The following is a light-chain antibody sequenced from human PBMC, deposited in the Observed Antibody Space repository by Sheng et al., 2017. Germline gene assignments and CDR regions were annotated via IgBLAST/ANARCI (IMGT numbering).Light chain of an antibody. CDR2: AAS. Sequence: AIQMTQSPSSLSASVGDRVTITCRASQGISTSLAWYQQKPGKAPKLLIYAASTLQSGVPSRFSGSGAGTDFTLTISRLQSEDFATYYCQQYFSYPRTFGQGTKVEVK. CDR1: QGISTS. CDR3: QQYFSYPRT. V-gene: IGKV1-8*01. J-gene: IGKJ1*01.